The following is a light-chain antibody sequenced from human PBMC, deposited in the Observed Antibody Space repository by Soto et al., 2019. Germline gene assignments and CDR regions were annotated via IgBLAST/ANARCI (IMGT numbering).Light chain of an antibody. CDR1: NIGSKG. Sequence: SSELTQPPSVSVAPGKTARITCGGNNIGSKGVHWYQQKPGQAPVLVIYYDSDRPSGIPERFSGSNSGSTATLTISRVEAGDEADYYCQVWDSSGDHLYVFGTGTKLTVL. J-gene: IGLJ1*01. CDR2: YDS. V-gene: IGLV3-21*04. CDR3: QVWDSSGDHLYV.